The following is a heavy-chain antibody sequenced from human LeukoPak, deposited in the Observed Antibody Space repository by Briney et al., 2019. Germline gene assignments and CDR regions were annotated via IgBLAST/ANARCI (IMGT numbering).Heavy chain of an antibody. D-gene: IGHD6-6*01. CDR1: GGSISSGGYY. Sequence: PSETLSLTCTVSGGSISSGGYYWSWIRQHPGKGLEWIGYIYYSGSTYYNPSLKSRVTISVDTSKNQFSLKLSSVTAADTAVYYCARVSYSSSSVDYWGQGTLVTVSS. CDR3: ARVSYSSSSVDY. CDR2: IYYSGST. J-gene: IGHJ4*02. V-gene: IGHV4-31*03.